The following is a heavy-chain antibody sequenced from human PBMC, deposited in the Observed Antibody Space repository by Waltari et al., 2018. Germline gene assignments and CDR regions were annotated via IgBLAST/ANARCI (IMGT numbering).Heavy chain of an antibody. CDR2: CNGRDGGA. V-gene: IGHV3-23*01. Sequence: EEQLLQSGGGLVQPGGSLRLSCAASGVTFTTYAMSWVRQAPGKGLEGVSGCNGRDGGAYYADSVKGRLTIASDNYRNTLYLQMNSLRAEDTAVYYCAKLRNYGTTWAGAFDCWGQGTLVTVSS. CDR3: AKLRNYGTTWAGAFDC. J-gene: IGHJ4*02. D-gene: IGHD3-10*01. CDR1: GVTFTTYA.